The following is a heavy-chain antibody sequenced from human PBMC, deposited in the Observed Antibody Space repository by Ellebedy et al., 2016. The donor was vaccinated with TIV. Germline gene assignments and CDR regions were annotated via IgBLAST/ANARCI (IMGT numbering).Heavy chain of an antibody. J-gene: IGHJ4*02. Sequence: GESLKISCAASGFTFSSYAMTWVRQAPGKGLEWVSAISGSGVSTYYADSVKGRFTISKDNSKNTLYLQMNSLRAEDTAVYYCAKGEDYYDSSGYYRLYYFDYWGQGTLVTVSS. CDR2: ISGSGVST. D-gene: IGHD3-22*01. CDR1: GFTFSSYA. CDR3: AKGEDYYDSSGYYRLYYFDY. V-gene: IGHV3-23*01.